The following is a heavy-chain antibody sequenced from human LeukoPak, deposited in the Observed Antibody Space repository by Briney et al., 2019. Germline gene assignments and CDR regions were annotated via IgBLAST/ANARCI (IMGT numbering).Heavy chain of an antibody. CDR1: GGSISSSSYY. D-gene: IGHD3-22*01. CDR3: ARQKVGDSSGYYRIPTYYFDY. J-gene: IGHJ4*02. CDR2: IYYSGST. V-gene: IGHV4-39*01. Sequence: SETLSLTCTVSGGSISSSSYYWGWVRQPPGKGLEWIGSIYYSGSTYYNPSLKSRVTISVDTSKNQFSLKLSSVTAADTAVYYCARQKVGDSSGYYRIPTYYFDYWGQGTLVTVSS.